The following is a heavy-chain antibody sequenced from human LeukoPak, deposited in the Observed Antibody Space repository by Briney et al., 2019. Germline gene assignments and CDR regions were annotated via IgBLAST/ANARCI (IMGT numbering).Heavy chain of an antibody. Sequence: SETLSLTCTVSGYSISSGYYWGGSRQPPGKGLEWIGSIYHSGSTYYDPSLKSRVTISVDTSTNQLSLKLRSVTAADTAVYSCARAIEVGAMTPFDYWGQGTLVTVSS. D-gene: IGHD1-26*01. V-gene: IGHV4-38-2*02. CDR1: GYSISSGYY. CDR2: IYHSGST. CDR3: ARAIEVGAMTPFDY. J-gene: IGHJ4*02.